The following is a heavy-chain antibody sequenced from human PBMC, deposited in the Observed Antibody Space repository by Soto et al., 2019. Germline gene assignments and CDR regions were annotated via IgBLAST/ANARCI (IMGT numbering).Heavy chain of an antibody. CDR2: FDPEDGET. D-gene: IGHD6-13*01. CDR3: ANFNSSPQAFEY. CDR1: GYTLTELS. V-gene: IGHV1-24*01. J-gene: IGHJ4*02. Sequence: ASVKVSCKVSGYTLTELSMHWVRQAPGKGLEWMGGFDPEDGETIYAQKIQGRVTMTEDTSTDTAYMELSSLRSEDTAVYYCANFNSSPQAFEYWGQGTLVTVSS.